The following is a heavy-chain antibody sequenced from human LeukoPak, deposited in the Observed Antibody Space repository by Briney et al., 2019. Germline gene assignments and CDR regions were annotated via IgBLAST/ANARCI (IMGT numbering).Heavy chain of an antibody. D-gene: IGHD6-19*01. V-gene: IGHV4-39*01. CDR2: IYYSGST. CDR3: ARIPYSSGWHFDY. CDR1: GGSIISSRYY. Sequence: SETLSLTCTVSGGSIISSRYYWGWIRHPPGKGLEWIGSIYYSGSTYYNPSLKSRVTISVDTSKNQFSLKLSSVTAADTAVYYCARIPYSSGWHFDYWGQGTLVTVSS. J-gene: IGHJ4*02.